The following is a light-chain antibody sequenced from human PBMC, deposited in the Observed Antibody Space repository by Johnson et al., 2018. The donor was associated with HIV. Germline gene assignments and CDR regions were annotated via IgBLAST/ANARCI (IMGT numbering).Light chain of an antibody. J-gene: IGLJ1*01. V-gene: IGLV1-51*02. CDR1: SSNIGNND. CDR2: ENN. CDR3: GTWDSSLSAYV. Sequence: QSVLTQPPSVSAAPGQKVTISCSGSSSNIGNNDVSWYQQLPGTAPKLLIYENNKRPSGIPDRFSGSKSGTSATLGITGLQTGDEADYYFGTWDSSLSAYVFGTGTKVTVL.